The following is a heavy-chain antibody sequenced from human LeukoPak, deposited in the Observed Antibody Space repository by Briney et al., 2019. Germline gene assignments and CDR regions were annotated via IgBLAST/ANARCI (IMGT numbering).Heavy chain of an antibody. D-gene: IGHD6-13*01. V-gene: IGHV4-34*01. Sequence: KPSETLSLTCAVYGGSFSGYYWSWIRQPPGKGLEWIGEINHSGSTNYNPSLKSRVTISVDTSKSQFSLKLSSVTAADTAVYYCARRRIRLFIVAAPFDPWGQGTLVTVSS. J-gene: IGHJ5*02. CDR2: INHSGST. CDR3: ARRRIRLFIVAAPFDP. CDR1: GGSFSGYY.